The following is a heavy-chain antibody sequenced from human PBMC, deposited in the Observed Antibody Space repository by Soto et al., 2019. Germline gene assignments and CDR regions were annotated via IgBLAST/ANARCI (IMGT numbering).Heavy chain of an antibody. V-gene: IGHV4-30-4*01. CDR1: GGSISSGDYY. J-gene: IGHJ5*02. Sequence: QVQLQESGPGLVKPSQTLSLTCTVSGGSISSGDYYWSWIRQPPGKGLEWIGYIYYSGSTYYNPSLKSRVTISVDTSKNQFSLKLSSVTAADTAVYYCARRRITMVRGVIPGWFDPWGQGTLVTVSS. CDR3: ARRRITMVRGVIPGWFDP. CDR2: IYYSGST. D-gene: IGHD3-10*01.